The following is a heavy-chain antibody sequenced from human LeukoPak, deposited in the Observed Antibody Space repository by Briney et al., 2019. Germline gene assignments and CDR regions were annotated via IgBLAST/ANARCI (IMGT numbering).Heavy chain of an antibody. CDR2: ISSSSSYI. D-gene: IGHD4-23*01. J-gene: IGHJ4*02. Sequence: KPGGSLRLSCAASGFTFSSYSMNWVRQAPGKGLEWVSSISSSSSYIYYADSVKGRFTISRDNAKNSLYLQMNSLRAEDTAVYHCAAGYSRVFDYGGNPSPPDYWGQGTLVTVSS. V-gene: IGHV3-21*01. CDR3: AAGYSRVFDYGGNPSPPDY. CDR1: GFTFSSYS.